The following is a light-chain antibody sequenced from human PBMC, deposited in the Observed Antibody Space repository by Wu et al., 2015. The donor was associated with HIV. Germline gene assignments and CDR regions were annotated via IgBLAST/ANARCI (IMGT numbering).Light chain of an antibody. CDR2: KAS. Sequence: DIQMTQSPSTLSASVGDRVTITCRASQSISSWLSWYQQKPGKAPKLLIYKASTLETGVPSRFSGSGSGTEFTLTISSLQPDDFATYYCQQYSSYFLTFGGGTKGGDQT. V-gene: IGKV1-5*03. J-gene: IGKJ4*01. CDR3: QQYSSYFLT. CDR1: QSISSW.